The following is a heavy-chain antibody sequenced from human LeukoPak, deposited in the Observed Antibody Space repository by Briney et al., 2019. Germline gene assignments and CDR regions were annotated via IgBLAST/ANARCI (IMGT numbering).Heavy chain of an antibody. D-gene: IGHD3-22*01. CDR3: ARDYYYDSSGYYLGYYYYYMDV. CDR2: ISSSSSYI. CDR1: GFTFSSYS. Sequence: PGGSLRLSCAASGFTFSSYSMNWVRQAPGKGLEWVSSISSSSSYIYYADSVKGRFTISRDNAKNSLYLQMNSLRAEDTAVYYCARDYYYDSSGYYLGYYYYYMDVWGKGTTVTISS. J-gene: IGHJ6*03. V-gene: IGHV3-21*01.